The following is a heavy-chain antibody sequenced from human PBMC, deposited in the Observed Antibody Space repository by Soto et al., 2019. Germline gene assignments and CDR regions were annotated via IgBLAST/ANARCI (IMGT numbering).Heavy chain of an antibody. D-gene: IGHD2-15*01. CDR3: ARDDVLCDGGRCYGILLDV. CDR2: IESGGTT. J-gene: IGHJ6*04. CDR1: GFTVSSKY. Sequence: EVQLVESGGSLVQPGGSLRLSCAASGFTVSSKYMTWVRQAPGKGLEWVSVIESGGTTYYADSVKGRFTISRDTSENTLHLQMDSLRVEDTAVYYCARDDVLCDGGRCYGILLDVWGKGTTVTVSS. V-gene: IGHV3-66*01.